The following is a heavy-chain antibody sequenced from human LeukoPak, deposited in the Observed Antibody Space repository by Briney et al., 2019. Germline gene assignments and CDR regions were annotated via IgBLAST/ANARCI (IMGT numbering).Heavy chain of an antibody. Sequence: GSLRLSWCAAGFNFQSYNLEWVRQAPGQGLGGVAFIRYDGSSKYYADSVKGRFTISRDNSKNTLYLQMNSLRAEDTGVYYCAINMVTQGEYLQHWGQGTLVPVSS. V-gene: IGHV3-30*02. CDR3: AINMVTQGEYLQH. CDR1: GFNFQSYN. D-gene: IGHD2-21*02. CDR2: IRYDGSSK. J-gene: IGHJ1*01.